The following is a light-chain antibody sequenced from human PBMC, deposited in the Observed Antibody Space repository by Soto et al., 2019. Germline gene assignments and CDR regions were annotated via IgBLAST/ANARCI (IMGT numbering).Light chain of an antibody. Sequence: DIQMTQSPSTLSASVGDRVTICCRASQSISSRLAWYQQKAGKAPKLLIYKASGLQSGVPSRFSGSGSGTEFTLIISSLQPDDFETYYCQQYARNPLTFGGGTKVDIX. CDR1: QSISSR. V-gene: IGKV1-5*03. CDR3: QQYARNPLT. CDR2: KAS. J-gene: IGKJ4*01.